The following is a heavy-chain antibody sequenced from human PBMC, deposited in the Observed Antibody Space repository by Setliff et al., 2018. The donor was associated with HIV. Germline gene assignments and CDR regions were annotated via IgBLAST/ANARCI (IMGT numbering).Heavy chain of an antibody. CDR1: GYSISSGYY. D-gene: IGHD4-17*01. J-gene: IGHJ4*02. CDR2: IYHNGIT. V-gene: IGHV4-38-2*01. CDR3: ARRIYGNNPYFDY. Sequence: SETLSLTCGVSGYSISSGYYWGWSRQPPGKGLEWIVSIYHNGITYYNPSLKSRVTISVDTSQNQFSLKLSSVTAADTAIYYCARRIYGNNPYFDYWSQGTLVTVSS.